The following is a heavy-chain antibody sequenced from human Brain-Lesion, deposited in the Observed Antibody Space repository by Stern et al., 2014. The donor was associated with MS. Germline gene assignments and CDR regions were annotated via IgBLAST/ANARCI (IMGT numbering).Heavy chain of an antibody. CDR1: GFTFSNYW. Sequence: EVQLVESGGGLVQPGGSLRLSCAASGFTFSNYWMHWVRQAPGKGLVWVSRVNNDGRRTSYADSVKGRFTMSRDNAKKTLYLQMNSLRVEDTAIYYCARGERWFDSWGQGTLVTVSS. J-gene: IGHJ5*01. CDR2: VNNDGRRT. V-gene: IGHV3-74*02. D-gene: IGHD3-10*01. CDR3: ARGERWFDS.